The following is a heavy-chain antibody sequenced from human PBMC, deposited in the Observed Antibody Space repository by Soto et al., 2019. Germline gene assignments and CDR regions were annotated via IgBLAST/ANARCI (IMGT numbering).Heavy chain of an antibody. J-gene: IGHJ5*02. V-gene: IGHV3-48*01. Sequence: EVQLVESGGGLVQPGGSLRLSCAASGFTFSSDSMNWVRQAPGKGLEWVPYISSSSSTIYYADSVKGRFTISRDNAKNSLYLQMNSLRAEDTAVYYCARHPERIAEIGWFDPWGQGTLVTVSS. CDR2: ISSSSSTI. CDR1: GFTFSSDS. D-gene: IGHD6-13*01. CDR3: ARHPERIAEIGWFDP.